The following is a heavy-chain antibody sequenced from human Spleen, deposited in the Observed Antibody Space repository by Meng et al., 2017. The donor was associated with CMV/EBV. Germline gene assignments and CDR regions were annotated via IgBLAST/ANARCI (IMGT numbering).Heavy chain of an antibody. D-gene: IGHD3-10*01. Sequence: YGSGGVRQMPGKGLEWMGIIYPADSNARYSPSFQGQVDISADKSINTAYLQWSSLKASDTAMYYCATTYFYASGAYYGPGQRDAFDIWGQGTMVTVSS. J-gene: IGHJ3*02. V-gene: IGHV5-51*01. CDR1: YG. CDR3: ATTYFYASGAYYGPGQRDAFDI. CDR2: IYPADSNA.